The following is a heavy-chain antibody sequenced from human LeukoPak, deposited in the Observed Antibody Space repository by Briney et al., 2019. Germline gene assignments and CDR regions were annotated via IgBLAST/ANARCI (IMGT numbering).Heavy chain of an antibody. CDR2: TYSGGNT. V-gene: IGHV3-66*01. J-gene: IGHJ3*02. CDR1: GFIVTNNY. CDR3: ARGQTMIVVDDAFDI. Sequence: GGSLRLSCAVSGFIVTNNYINWVRQAPGKGLEWVSVTYSGGNTYYADSVKDRFIVSRDNSKNTVYLHMSSLTAADTAVYYCARGQTMIVVDDAFDIWGQGTMVTVSS. D-gene: IGHD3-22*01.